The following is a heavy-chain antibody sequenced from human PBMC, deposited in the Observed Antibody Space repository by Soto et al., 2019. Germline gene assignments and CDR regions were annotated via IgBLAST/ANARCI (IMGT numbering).Heavy chain of an antibody. J-gene: IGHJ1*01. D-gene: IGHD3-22*01. Sequence: EVQLVESGGGLIQPGGSLRLSCAASGFTVSSNYMSWVRQAPGKGLEWVSVIYSGGSTYYADSVKGRFTISRDNSKNRLDLQMNSLRAEDTAVYYCARDRVESGYPEYFQHWGQGTLVTVSS. CDR2: IYSGGST. CDR1: GFTVSSNY. V-gene: IGHV3-53*01. CDR3: ARDRVESGYPEYFQH.